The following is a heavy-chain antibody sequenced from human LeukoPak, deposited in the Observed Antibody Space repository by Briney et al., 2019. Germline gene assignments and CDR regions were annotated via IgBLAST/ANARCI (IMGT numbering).Heavy chain of an antibody. CDR1: GFTFSSYG. CDR3: AKDCWYSSGPNWFDP. Sequence: PGGSLRLSCAASGFTFSSYGMHWVRQAPGKGLEWVAVIWYDGSNKYYADSVKGRFTISRDNSKNTLYLQMNSLRAEDTAVYYCAKDCWYSSGPNWFDPWGQGTLVTVSS. V-gene: IGHV3-33*06. D-gene: IGHD6-19*01. CDR2: IWYDGSNK. J-gene: IGHJ5*02.